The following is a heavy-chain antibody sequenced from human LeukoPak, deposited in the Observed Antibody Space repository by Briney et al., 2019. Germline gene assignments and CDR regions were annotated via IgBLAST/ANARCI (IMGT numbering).Heavy chain of an antibody. V-gene: IGHV1-69*13. D-gene: IGHD1-1*01. J-gene: IGHJ6*03. CDR3: ARDLMEPTVEYYYYYMDV. Sequence: GASVKVPCKASGGTFIIYAISWVRQAPGQGLEWMGGIIPIFGTANYAQKFQGRVTITADESTNTAYMELSSLRSEDTAVYYCARDLMEPTVEYYYYYMDVWGKGTTVTISS. CDR1: GGTFIIYA. CDR2: IIPIFGTA.